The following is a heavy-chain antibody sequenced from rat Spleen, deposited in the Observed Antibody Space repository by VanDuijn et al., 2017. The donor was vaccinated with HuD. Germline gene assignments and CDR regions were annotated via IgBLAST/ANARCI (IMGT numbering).Heavy chain of an antibody. CDR2: INYDGSTV. CDR1: GFTFSHYG. V-gene: IGHV5-29*01. D-gene: IGHD1-2*01. CDR3: TRDSSQYYFDY. J-gene: IGHJ2*01. Sequence: EVQLVESGGDLVQPGRSLKLTCAASGFTFSHYGMAWVRQAPTKGLEWVATINYDGSTVHYRDSVKGRFTVSRDNAKSTLYLQMDSLRSEDTATYYCTRDSSQYYFDYWGQGVMVTVSS.